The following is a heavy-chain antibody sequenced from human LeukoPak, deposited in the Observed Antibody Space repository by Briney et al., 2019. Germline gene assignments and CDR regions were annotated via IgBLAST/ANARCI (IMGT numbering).Heavy chain of an antibody. CDR2: INPNSGGT. V-gene: IGHV1-2*06. J-gene: IGHJ4*02. D-gene: IGHD5-12*01. CDR3: ARAFTSGYVIDY. CDR1: GYTFTGYY. Sequence: AASVKISCKASGYTFTGYYMHWVRQAPGQGLEWMGRINPNSGGTNYAQKFQGRVTMTRDTSISTAYMELSRLRFDDTAVYYCARAFTSGYVIDYWGQGTLVTVSS.